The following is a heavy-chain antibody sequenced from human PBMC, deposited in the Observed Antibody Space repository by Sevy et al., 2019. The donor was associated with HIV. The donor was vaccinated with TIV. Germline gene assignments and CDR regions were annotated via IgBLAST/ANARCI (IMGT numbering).Heavy chain of an antibody. V-gene: IGHV3-48*03. CDR1: GFTFSSYE. Sequence: GESLKISCAASGFTFSSYEMNWVRQAPGKGLEWVSYISNSGTTISYSDSVRGRFSISRDNARNPLYLQMNSLRAEDTAVYYCARDLPRSATTVAHFDYWGQGTLVTVSS. D-gene: IGHD4-17*01. CDR3: ARDLPRSATTVAHFDY. CDR2: ISNSGTTI. J-gene: IGHJ4*02.